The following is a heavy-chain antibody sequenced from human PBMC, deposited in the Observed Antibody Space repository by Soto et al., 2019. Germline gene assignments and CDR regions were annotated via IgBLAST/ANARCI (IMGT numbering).Heavy chain of an antibody. CDR1: GGSISSGGYY. V-gene: IGHV4-39*01. D-gene: IGHD5-18*01. J-gene: IGHJ4*02. CDR3: ARHSRKAPYNYGLNYFDY. CDR2: IYYSGST. Sequence: SETLYLTCTVSGGSISSGGYYWSWIRQHPGKGLEWIGYIYYSGSTYYNPSLKSRVTISVDTSKNQFSLQLSSVTAANTAVYYCARHSRKAPYNYGLNYFDYWGQGTLVTVSS.